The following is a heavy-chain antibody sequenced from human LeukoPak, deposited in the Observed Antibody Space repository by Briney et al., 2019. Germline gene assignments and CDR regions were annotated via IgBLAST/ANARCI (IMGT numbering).Heavy chain of an antibody. CDR1: GYTFTGYY. J-gene: IGHJ4*02. Sequence: GASVKVSCKASGYTFTGYYMHWVRQAPGQGLEWMGWINPNSGATNYAQKFQGRVTMTRDTSISTAYMELSRLRSDDTAVYYCAREVNTMVRGVIGGYFDYWGQGTLVTVSS. CDR2: INPNSGAT. V-gene: IGHV1-2*02. D-gene: IGHD3-10*01. CDR3: AREVNTMVRGVIGGYFDY.